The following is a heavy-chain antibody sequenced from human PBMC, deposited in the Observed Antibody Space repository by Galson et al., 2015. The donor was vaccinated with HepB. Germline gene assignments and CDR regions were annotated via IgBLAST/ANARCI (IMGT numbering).Heavy chain of an antibody. Sequence: SVKVSCKASGFTFTSSAVQWVRQARGQRLEWIGWIVVGSGNTNYAQKFQERVTITRDMSTSTAYMELSSLRSEDTAVYYCANGYVDAAMGPYWGQGTLVTVSS. CDR3: ANGYVDAAMGPY. D-gene: IGHD5-18*01. CDR1: GFTFTSSA. J-gene: IGHJ4*02. CDR2: IVVGSGNT. V-gene: IGHV1-58*01.